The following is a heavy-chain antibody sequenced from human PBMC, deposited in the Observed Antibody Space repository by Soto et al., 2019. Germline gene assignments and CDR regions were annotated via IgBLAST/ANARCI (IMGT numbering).Heavy chain of an antibody. CDR3: ATGRVYFGSEY. Sequence: QVQLQESGPGLVKPLETLSLTCTVPGGSITSYYWSWVRQPPGKGLEWIGYIYYNGNINYNPSLKSRLTISLDTSKNQFSLRLSSVTAADTAVYYCATGRVYFGSEYWGQGPLVTFSS. V-gene: IGHV4-59*01. J-gene: IGHJ4*02. D-gene: IGHD3-10*01. CDR1: GGSITSYY. CDR2: IYYNGNI.